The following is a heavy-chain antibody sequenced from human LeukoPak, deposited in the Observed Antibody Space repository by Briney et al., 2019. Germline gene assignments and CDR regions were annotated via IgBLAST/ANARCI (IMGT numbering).Heavy chain of an antibody. D-gene: IGHD1-1*01. CDR3: AREFTTGPY. Sequence: GGSLRLSCAASGFTFSSYSMNWVRQPPGEGLEWVSSISSSSSYIYYADSVKGRFTISRDNAKDSLYLQMNSLRAEDTAVYYCAREFTTGPYWGQGTLVTVSS. CDR2: ISSSSSYI. V-gene: IGHV3-21*01. J-gene: IGHJ4*02. CDR1: GFTFSSYS.